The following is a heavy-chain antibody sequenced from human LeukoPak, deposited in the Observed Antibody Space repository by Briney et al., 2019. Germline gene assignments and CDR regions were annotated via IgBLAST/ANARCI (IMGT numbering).Heavy chain of an antibody. CDR3: ARVPPAYYDSSGYPLDY. J-gene: IGHJ4*02. V-gene: IGHV3-11*04. CDR1: GFTFSDYY. Sequence: KPGGSLRLSCAASGFTFSDYYMSWIRQAPGKGLEWVSYISSSGSTIYYAGSVKGRFTISRDNARNSLYLQMNSLRAEDTAVYYCARVPPAYYDSSGYPLDYWGQGILVTVSS. D-gene: IGHD3-22*01. CDR2: ISSSGSTI.